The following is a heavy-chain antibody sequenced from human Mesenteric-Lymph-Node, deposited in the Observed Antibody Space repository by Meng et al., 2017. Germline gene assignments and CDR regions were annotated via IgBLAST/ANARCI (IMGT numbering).Heavy chain of an antibody. CDR2: INHSGST. CDR3: ARGPTIVVVPAATGRGWFDP. V-gene: IGHV4-39*07. D-gene: IGHD2-2*01. Sequence: SETLSLTCTVSGGSISSSSYYWGWIRQPPGKGLEWIGEINHSGSTNYNPSLKSRVTISVDTSKNQFSLKLSSVTAADTAVYYCARGPTIVVVPAATGRGWFDPWGQGTLVTVSS. J-gene: IGHJ5*02. CDR1: GGSISSSSYY.